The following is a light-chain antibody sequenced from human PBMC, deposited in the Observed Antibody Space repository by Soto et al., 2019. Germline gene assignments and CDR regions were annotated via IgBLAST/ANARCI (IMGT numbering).Light chain of an antibody. J-gene: IGKJ1*01. CDR1: QSISSW. CDR3: QQYDIYSRT. CDR2: DAS. V-gene: IGKV1-5*01. Sequence: DIQMTQSPSTLSAYVGDRVTITCRASQSISSWLAWYQQKPGKAPKLLIYDASTLQSGVPSRFSGSGSGTEFTLTISSLQPDDFATYYCQQYDIYSRTFGQGTKVEIK.